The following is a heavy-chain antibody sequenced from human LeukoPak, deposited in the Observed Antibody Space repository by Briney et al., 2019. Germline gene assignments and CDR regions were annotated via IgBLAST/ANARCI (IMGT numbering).Heavy chain of an antibody. J-gene: IGHJ4*02. D-gene: IGHD5-18*01. CDR3: ARDVDTAKGDY. V-gene: IGHV1-46*01. CDR1: GYTFTSYY. CDR2: VNPSGGST. Sequence: ASVKISCKASGYTFTSYYMHWVRQAPGQGLEWMGIVNPSGGSTSYAQKFQGRVTMTRDTSTSTVYMELSSLRSEDTAVYYCARDVDTAKGDYWGQGTLVTVSS.